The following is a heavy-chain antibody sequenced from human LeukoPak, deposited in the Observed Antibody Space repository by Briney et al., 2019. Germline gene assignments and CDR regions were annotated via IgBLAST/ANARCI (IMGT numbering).Heavy chain of an antibody. V-gene: IGHV1-24*01. CDR1: GYTLTELS. J-gene: IGHJ3*02. Sequence: ASVKVSCKVSGYTLTELSMHWVRQAPGKGLEWMGGFDPEDGETIYAQKFQGRVTMTEDTSTDTAYMELSSLRSEDTAVYYCATGVRAGHAFDIWGQGTMVTVSS. CDR3: ATGVRAGHAFDI. CDR2: FDPEDGET.